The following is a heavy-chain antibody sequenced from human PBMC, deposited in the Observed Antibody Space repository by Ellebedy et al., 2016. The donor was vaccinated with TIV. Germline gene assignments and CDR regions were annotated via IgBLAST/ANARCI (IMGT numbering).Heavy chain of an antibody. CDR3: AKDRDDHGDYVFDY. V-gene: IGHV3-23*01. CDR1: GFTFDNYI. D-gene: IGHD4-17*01. CDR2: IRPSGSPT. J-gene: IGHJ4*02. Sequence: GGSLRLXXAASGFTFDNYIMTWVRQAPGKGLEWVSSIRPSGSPTHYAESVKGRFTISRDNSKNTLYLEMNSLRAEDTAVYYCAKDRDDHGDYVFDYWGQGTLVTVSA.